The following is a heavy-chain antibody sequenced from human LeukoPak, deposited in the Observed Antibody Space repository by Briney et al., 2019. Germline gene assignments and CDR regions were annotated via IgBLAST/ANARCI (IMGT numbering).Heavy chain of an antibody. CDR1: GFTFSSSS. V-gene: IGHV3-21*01. Sequence: GGSLRLSCAASGFTFSSSSMNWVRQAPGKGLEWVSSISSSSTYIYYADSLKGRFTISRDNAKNSRYLQMNSLRAEDTAVYYCARGERPPPYPFDYWGQGTLVTVSS. J-gene: IGHJ4*02. D-gene: IGHD5-24*01. CDR3: ARGERPPPYPFDY. CDR2: ISSSSTYI.